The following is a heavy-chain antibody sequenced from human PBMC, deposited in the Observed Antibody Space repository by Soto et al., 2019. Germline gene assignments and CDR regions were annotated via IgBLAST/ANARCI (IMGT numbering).Heavy chain of an antibody. J-gene: IGHJ4*01. CDR1: GYTFTAYY. D-gene: IGHD3-16*01. CDR2: INSSGGRT. CDR3: ARSPGGRTSGGIDY. V-gene: IGHV1-46*01. Sequence: QVRLVQSGAEVKKPGASVKVSCKASGYTFTAYYIHWVRQAPGHVLEWMGIINSSGGRTTYAQEYQDRLPVTTDTSKSTAYKNRSNLRSEDTAVYYWARSPGGRTSGGIDYWGHGTLVTVSS.